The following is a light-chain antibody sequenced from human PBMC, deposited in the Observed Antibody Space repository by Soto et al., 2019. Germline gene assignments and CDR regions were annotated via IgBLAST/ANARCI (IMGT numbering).Light chain of an antibody. CDR1: GSNIGAGSD. CDR2: GNN. V-gene: IGLV1-40*01. CDR3: QSYDSSLNGWV. J-gene: IGLJ1*01. Sequence: QSVLTQPPSVSGAPGQRVTISCTGSGSNIGAGSDVHWYQQLPGTAPKLLVYGNNNRPSGVPDRFSGSKSATSASLAITGLQAEDEADYYCQSYDSSLNGWVFGTGTKLTVL.